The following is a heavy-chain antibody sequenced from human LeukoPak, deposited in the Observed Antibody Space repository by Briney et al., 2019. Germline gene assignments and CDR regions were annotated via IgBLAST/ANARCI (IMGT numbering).Heavy chain of an antibody. CDR2: ISAYNGNT. CDR3: ARNVGGTRGAPFDY. Sequence: AASVKVSCKASGYTFTSNGISWVRQAPGQGLEWMGWISAYNGNTNYAQKLQGRVTMTTDTSTSTACMELRGLRSDDTAVYYCARNVGGTRGAPFDYWGQGTLVTVSS. D-gene: IGHD1-26*01. J-gene: IGHJ4*02. V-gene: IGHV1-18*04. CDR1: GYTFTSNG.